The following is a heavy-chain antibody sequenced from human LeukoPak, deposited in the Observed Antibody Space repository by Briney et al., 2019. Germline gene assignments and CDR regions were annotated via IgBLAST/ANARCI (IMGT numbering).Heavy chain of an antibody. V-gene: IGHV3-30*04. J-gene: IGHJ3*02. CDR1: GFTFSSYA. D-gene: IGHD3-22*01. CDR2: ISYDGSNK. Sequence: GGSLRLSCAASGFTFSSYAMHWVRQAPGKGLEWVAVISYDGSNKYYADSVKGRFTISRDNSKNTLYLQMNSLRAEDTAVYYCAREGDDSSGYYRHDAFDIWGQGTMVTVSS. CDR3: AREGDDSSGYYRHDAFDI.